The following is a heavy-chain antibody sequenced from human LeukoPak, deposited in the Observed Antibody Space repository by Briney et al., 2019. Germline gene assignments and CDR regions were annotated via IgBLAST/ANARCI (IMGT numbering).Heavy chain of an antibody. D-gene: IGHD3-10*01. V-gene: IGHV4-34*01. J-gene: IGHJ6*02. CDR1: GGSFSGYY. CDR3: ARGLWFGEYMDV. Sequence: SETLSLTCAVYGGSFSGYYWSWIRQPPGKGLEWIGEINHSGSTNYNPFLKSRVTISVDTSKNQFPLKLSSVTAAATAVYYCARGLWFGEYMDVWGQGTTVTVSS. CDR2: INHSGST.